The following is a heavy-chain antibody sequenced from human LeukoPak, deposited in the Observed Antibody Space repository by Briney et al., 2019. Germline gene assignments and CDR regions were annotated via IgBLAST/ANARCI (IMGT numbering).Heavy chain of an antibody. J-gene: IGHJ6*04. V-gene: IGHV3-53*01. Sequence: PGGSLRLSCAASGFTVSSNYMSWVPQAPGKGLELVSVIYSGGNTYYADSVKGRFTISRDNSKNTLYLQMNSLRAEDTAVYYCARDQGYTFGYGMDVWGKGTTVTVSS. CDR3: ARDQGYTFGYGMDV. D-gene: IGHD2-2*02. CDR1: GFTVSSNY. CDR2: IYSGGNT.